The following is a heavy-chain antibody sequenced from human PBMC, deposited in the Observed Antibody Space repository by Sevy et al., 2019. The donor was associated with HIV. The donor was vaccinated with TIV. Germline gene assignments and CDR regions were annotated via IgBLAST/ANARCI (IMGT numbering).Heavy chain of an antibody. J-gene: IGHJ4*02. CDR3: ATAMGGYDAGNFDY. CDR2: IYSGGST. CDR1: GFTVSSNY. D-gene: IGHD5-12*01. V-gene: IGHV3-53*01. Sequence: GRSLRLSCAASGFTVSSNYMSWVRQAPGKGLEWVSVIYSGGSTYYADSVKGRFTISRDNSKNTLYVQMNSRRAEDTAVYYCATAMGGYDAGNFDYWGQGTLVTVSS.